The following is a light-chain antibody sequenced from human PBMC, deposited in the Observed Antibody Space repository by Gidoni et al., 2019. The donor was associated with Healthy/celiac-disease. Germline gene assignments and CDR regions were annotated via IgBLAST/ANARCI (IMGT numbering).Light chain of an antibody. CDR3: QQSYSTPRT. V-gene: IGKV1-39*01. J-gene: IGKJ1*01. Sequence: DIQMTQSPSYLSASVGDRVTITCRASQSISSYLNWCQQKPGVPSRFSGSGSGTDFTITISSLQPEDFATYYCQQSYSTPRTFAQGTKVEIK. CDR1: QSISSY.